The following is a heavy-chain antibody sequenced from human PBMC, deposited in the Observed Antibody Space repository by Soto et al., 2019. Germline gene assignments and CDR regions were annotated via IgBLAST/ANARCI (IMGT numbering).Heavy chain of an antibody. CDR1: GFNFITYS. Sequence: EVQPVESGGGPVRPGGSLKLSCAASGFNFITYSLSWVRQAPGKGLEWVASISSSAVYIDYADSVKGRFTISRDNANNSLYLQMNSLRAEDTATYHCVRDGLDYYDTERLYFDNWGQGTLVTVSS. CDR3: VRDGLDYYDTERLYFDN. J-gene: IGHJ4*02. CDR2: ISSSAVYI. D-gene: IGHD3-22*01. V-gene: IGHV3-21*01.